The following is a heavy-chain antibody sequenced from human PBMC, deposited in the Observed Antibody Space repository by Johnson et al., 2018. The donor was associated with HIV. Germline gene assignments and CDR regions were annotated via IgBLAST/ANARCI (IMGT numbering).Heavy chain of an antibody. V-gene: IGHV3-9*01. J-gene: IGHJ3*02. CDR1: GFTFDDYA. CDR3: AKGGGQQLAHAFDI. Sequence: VQLVESGGGVVRPGGSLRLSCAASGFTFDDYAMHWVRQAPGKGLEWVSGISWNRGSIGYADSVKGRFTISRDNAKNSLYLQMNSLRAEDTALYYCAKGGGQQLAHAFDIWGQGTMVTVSS. CDR2: ISWNRGSI. D-gene: IGHD6-13*01.